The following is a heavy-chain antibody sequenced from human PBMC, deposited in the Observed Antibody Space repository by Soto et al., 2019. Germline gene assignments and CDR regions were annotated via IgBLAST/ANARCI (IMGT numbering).Heavy chain of an antibody. CDR1: GGPISSSTYH. CDR3: ARQKDKTYSDDFLYLVAFDF. J-gene: IGHJ3*01. D-gene: IGHD1-26*01. CDR2: VSSTGGT. V-gene: IGHV4-39*01. Sequence: SETLSLTCTVSGGPISSSTYHWGWIRLPPGKGLEWIGTVSSTGGTFYNPSLRGRVTISVDTSKNQFSLKLSSVTAADTAVYYCARQKDKTYSDDFLYLVAFDFWVQGTMVTVS.